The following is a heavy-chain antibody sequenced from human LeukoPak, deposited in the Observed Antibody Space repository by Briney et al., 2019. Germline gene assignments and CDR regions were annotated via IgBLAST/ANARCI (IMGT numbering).Heavy chain of an antibody. CDR3: AKDRESYCSGGYCHSPGFDL. CDR2: ISYDGSSK. J-gene: IGHJ3*01. Sequence: AGGSLRLSCAASGFTFSSHGMHWVRQAPGKGLEWATTISYDGSSKYYADSVKGRFTISRDNPENTLYLQMNSLRAEDTAVYFCAKDRESYCSGGYCHSPGFDLWGQGTMVTVSS. D-gene: IGHD2-15*01. CDR1: GFTFSSHG. V-gene: IGHV3-30*18.